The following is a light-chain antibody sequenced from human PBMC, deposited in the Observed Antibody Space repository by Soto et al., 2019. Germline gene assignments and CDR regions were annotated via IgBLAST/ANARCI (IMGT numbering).Light chain of an antibody. CDR1: QSLLHSNGYNY. J-gene: IGKJ1*01. Sequence: DIVMTQSPLSLPVTPGEPASISCRSSQSLLHSNGYNYLGWYLQKPGQSPQLLIYLGSNRASGVPDRFSDSGSGTDFTLKISRVEGEDVGVYYCMQALQTPAFGQGTKVEIK. CDR3: MQALQTPA. CDR2: LGS. V-gene: IGKV2-28*01.